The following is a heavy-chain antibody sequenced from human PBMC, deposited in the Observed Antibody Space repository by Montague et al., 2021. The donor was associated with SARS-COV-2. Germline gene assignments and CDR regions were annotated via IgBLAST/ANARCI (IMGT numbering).Heavy chain of an antibody. CDR1: GFTFSNYE. CDR2: ISSSGSTI. J-gene: IGHJ6*02. Sequence: SLRLSCAASGFTFSNYEMNWVRQAPGKGLEWVLYISSSGSTIYYADSVKGRFAISRDNAQNSLYLQVNSLRAEDTGVYYCARDRGYGDFYYYGMDVWGQGTRSPSP. V-gene: IGHV3-48*03. D-gene: IGHD3-10*01. CDR3: ARDRGYGDFYYYGMDV.